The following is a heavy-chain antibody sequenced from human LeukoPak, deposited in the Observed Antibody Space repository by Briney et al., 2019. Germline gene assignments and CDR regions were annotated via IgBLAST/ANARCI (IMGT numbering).Heavy chain of an antibody. J-gene: IGHJ3*02. Sequence: LVKVSCKASGGTFSSYTISWVRQAPGQGLEWMGRIIPILGIANYAQKFQGRVTITADKSTSTAYMELSSLRSEDTAVYYCARFRETTIAPDAFDIWGQGTMVTVSS. CDR3: ARFRETTIAPDAFDI. D-gene: IGHD4-11*01. CDR1: GGTFSSYT. CDR2: IIPILGIA. V-gene: IGHV1-69*02.